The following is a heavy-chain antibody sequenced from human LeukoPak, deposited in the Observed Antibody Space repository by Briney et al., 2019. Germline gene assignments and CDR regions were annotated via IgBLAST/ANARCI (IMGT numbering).Heavy chain of an antibody. CDR1: GFTVSSNY. Sequence: GGSLRLSYAASGFTVSSNYMSWVRQAPGKGLEWVSLIYSGGNTYYADSVKGRFTISTDNSKNTLYLQMNSLRAEDTAVYYCASQKYCTNGICYRKYYFDYWGQGTLVTVSS. J-gene: IGHJ4*02. CDR2: IYSGGNT. V-gene: IGHV3-66*04. D-gene: IGHD2-8*01. CDR3: ASQKYCTNGICYRKYYFDY.